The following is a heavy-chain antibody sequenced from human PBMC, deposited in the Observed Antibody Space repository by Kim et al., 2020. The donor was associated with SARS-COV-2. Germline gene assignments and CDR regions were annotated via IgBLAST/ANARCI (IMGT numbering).Heavy chain of an antibody. CDR3: ASVGIDCSGGSCRPTLPYYYYYYGMDV. D-gene: IGHD2-15*01. J-gene: IGHJ6*02. V-gene: IGHV1-69*13. CDR2: IIPIFGTA. CDR1: GGTFSSYA. Sequence: SVKVSCKASGGTFSSYAISWVRQAPGQGLEWMGGIIPIFGTANYAQKFQGRVTITADESTSTAYMELSSLRSEDTAVYYCASVGIDCSGGSCRPTLPYYYYYYGMDVWGQGTTVTVSS.